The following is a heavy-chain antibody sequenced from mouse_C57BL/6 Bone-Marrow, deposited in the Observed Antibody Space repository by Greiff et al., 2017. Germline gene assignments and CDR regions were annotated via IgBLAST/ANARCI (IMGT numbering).Heavy chain of an antibody. J-gene: IGHJ2*01. V-gene: IGHV1-81*01. D-gene: IGHD1-1*01. CDR3: ARSSYGSSYVGY. CDR1: GYTFTSYG. Sequence: VQLVESGAELVRPGASVKLSCKASGYTFTSYGISWVKQRTEQGLEWIGEINPRSGNTYYNEKFKGKATIAADKSSSTAYMELRSLTSEDSAVYVCARSSYGSSYVGYWGQGTTLTVSS. CDR2: INPRSGNT.